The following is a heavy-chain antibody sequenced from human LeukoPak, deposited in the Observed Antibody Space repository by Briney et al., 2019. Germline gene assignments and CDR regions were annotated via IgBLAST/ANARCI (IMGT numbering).Heavy chain of an antibody. CDR1: GYTFTSYG. CDR3: ARDKTKGAYYDILTGYRGTEFDY. D-gene: IGHD3-9*01. CDR2: ISAYNGNT. J-gene: IGHJ4*02. Sequence: GASVKVSCKASGYTFTSYGISWVRQAPGQGLEWMGWISAYNGNTNYAQKLQGRVTMTTDTSTSTAYMELRSLRSDDTAVYYCARDKTKGAYYDILTGYRGTEFDYWGQGTLVTVSS. V-gene: IGHV1-18*01.